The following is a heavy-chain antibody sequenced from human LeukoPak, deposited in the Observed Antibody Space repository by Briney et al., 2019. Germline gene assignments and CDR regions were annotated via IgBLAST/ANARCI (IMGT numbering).Heavy chain of an antibody. J-gene: IGHJ5*02. D-gene: IGHD2-21*02. CDR3: ARDVVVVTAIGNWFDP. V-gene: IGHV4-61*02. CDR2: IYTSGST. Sequence: PSETLSLTCTVSGGSISSGSYYWSWIRQPAGKGLEWIGRIYTSGSTNYNPSLKSRVTISVDTSKNQFSLKLSSVTAVDTAVYYCARDVVVVTAIGNWFDPWGQGTLVTVSS. CDR1: GGSISSGSYY.